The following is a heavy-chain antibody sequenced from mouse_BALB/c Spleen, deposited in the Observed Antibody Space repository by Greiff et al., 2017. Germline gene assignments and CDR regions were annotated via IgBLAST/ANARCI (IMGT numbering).Heavy chain of an antibody. V-gene: IGHV1-54*01. CDR2: INPGSGGT. J-gene: IGHJ3*01. CDR1: GYAFTNYL. Sequence: VQLQQSGAELVRPGTSVKVSCKASGYAFTNYLIEWVKQRPGQGLEWIGVINPGSGGTNYNEKFKGKATLTSDKSSSTAYMELSSLTSEDSAVYYCATWGFAYWGQGTLVTVSA. CDR3: ATWGFAY.